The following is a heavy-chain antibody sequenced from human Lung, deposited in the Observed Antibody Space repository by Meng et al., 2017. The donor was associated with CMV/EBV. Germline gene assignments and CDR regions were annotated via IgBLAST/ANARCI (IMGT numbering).Heavy chain of an antibody. Sequence: RLPGSGPGLGKPSQTLYPTWTVSGGSISSGGDYWSWIRQHPGKGLEWIGYIHSSGSTYYNPSPRSRLTISVDTSKNQFSLKLSSVTAADTAVYYCARASYGSGSPLGESWFDPWGQGTLVTVSS. CDR2: IHSSGST. V-gene: IGHV4-31*02. CDR1: GGSISSGGDY. D-gene: IGHD3-10*01. J-gene: IGHJ5*02. CDR3: ARASYGSGSPLGESWFDP.